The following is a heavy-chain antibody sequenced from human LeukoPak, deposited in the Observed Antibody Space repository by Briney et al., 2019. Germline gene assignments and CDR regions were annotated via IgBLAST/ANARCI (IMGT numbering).Heavy chain of an antibody. CDR3: ARESMVRGVMTYNWFDP. Sequence: SETLSLTCAVYGGSFSGYYWSWIRQPPGKGLEWIGEINHSGSTNYNPSLKSRVTISVDTSKNQFSLKLSSVTAADTAVYYCARESMVRGVMTYNWFDPCGQGTLVTVSS. D-gene: IGHD3-10*01. CDR2: INHSGST. J-gene: IGHJ5*02. V-gene: IGHV4-34*01. CDR1: GGSFSGYY.